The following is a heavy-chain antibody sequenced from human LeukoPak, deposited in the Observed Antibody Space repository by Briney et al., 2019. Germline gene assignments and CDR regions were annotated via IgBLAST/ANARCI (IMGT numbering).Heavy chain of an antibody. D-gene: IGHD6-13*01. CDR1: GGSPSRGRYY. CDR3: AREEDSSSWLDFDS. J-gene: IGHJ4*02. CDR2: IYYSGST. V-gene: IGHV4-61*01. Sequence: KPSESPSPTRNVSGGSPSRGRYYWTWIRHPPGKGLEYIGYIYYSGSTNYNPSLKSRVTISVDTSKNQFSLKLSSVTAADTAVYYCAREEDSSSWLDFDSWGQGTLVTVSS.